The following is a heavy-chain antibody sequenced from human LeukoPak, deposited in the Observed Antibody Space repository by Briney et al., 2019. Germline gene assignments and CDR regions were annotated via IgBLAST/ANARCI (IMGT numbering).Heavy chain of an antibody. CDR3: ARLIGGAFY. CDR1: GGSFSGYY. CDR2: INHSGST. V-gene: IGHV4-34*01. D-gene: IGHD3-16*01. J-gene: IGHJ4*02. Sequence: SETLSLTCAVYGGSFSGYYWSWIRQPPGKGLEWIGEINHSGSTNYNPSLKSRVTISVDTSKNQFSLKLSSVTAADTAVYYCARLIGGAFYWGQGTLVTVSS.